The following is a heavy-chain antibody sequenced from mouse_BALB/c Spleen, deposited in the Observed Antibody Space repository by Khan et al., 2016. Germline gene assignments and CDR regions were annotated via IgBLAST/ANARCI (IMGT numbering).Heavy chain of an antibody. J-gene: IGHJ3*01. CDR3: ARQDGYDGGFAY. CDR2: ISSGGSYP. V-gene: IGHV5-6*01. CDR1: GFTFSTYG. Sequence: EVELVESGGDLVKPGGSLNLSCAASGFTFSTYGMSWVRQTPDKRLEWVATISSGGSYPYYPDSVKGRFTISRDNAKHTLYLQMSSLKSEDTAMYYCARQDGYDGGFAYWGQGTLVTVSA. D-gene: IGHD2-2*01.